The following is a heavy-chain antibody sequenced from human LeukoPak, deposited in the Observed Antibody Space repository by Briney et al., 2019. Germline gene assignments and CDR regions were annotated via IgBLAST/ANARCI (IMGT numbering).Heavy chain of an antibody. D-gene: IGHD5-12*01. CDR2: IYTSGST. CDR1: GGSFSGYY. J-gene: IGHJ4*02. Sequence: SETLSLTCAVYGGSFSGYYWSWIRQPAGKGLEWIGRIYTSGSTNYNPSLKSRVTISVDTSKNQFSLKLSSVTAADTAVYYCARGFYTFDYWGQGTLVTVSS. V-gene: IGHV4-59*10. CDR3: ARGFYTFDY.